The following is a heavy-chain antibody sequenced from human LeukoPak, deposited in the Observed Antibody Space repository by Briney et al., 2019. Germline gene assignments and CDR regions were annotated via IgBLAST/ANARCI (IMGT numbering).Heavy chain of an antibody. CDR1: GGSISSNNYY. Sequence: PSETLSLTCTVSGGSISSNNYYSGWIRQPPGKWLEWIGSIYYSGSTSYSPSLKSRVTISVATYQNQFSLKLSSVTAADTAVYYCARNQSTSRETYFDYWGQGTLVTVSS. D-gene: IGHD1-26*01. CDR3: ARNQSTSRETYFDY. V-gene: IGHV4-39*01. J-gene: IGHJ4*02. CDR2: IYYSGST.